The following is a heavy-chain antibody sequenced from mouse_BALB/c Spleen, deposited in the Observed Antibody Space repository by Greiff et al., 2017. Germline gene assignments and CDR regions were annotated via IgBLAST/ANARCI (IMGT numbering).Heavy chain of an antibody. CDR2: ISSGGSYT. J-gene: IGHJ2*01. CDR3: ARQGDYEGKGGGFDY. D-gene: IGHD2-4*01. Sequence: EVKLMESGGDLVKPGGSLKLSCAASGFTFSSYGMSWVRQTPDKRLEWVATISSGGSYTYYPDSVKGRFTISRDNAKNTLYLQMSSLKSEDTAMYYCARQGDYEGKGGGFDYWGQGTTLTVSS. V-gene: IGHV5-6*01. CDR1: GFTFSSYG.